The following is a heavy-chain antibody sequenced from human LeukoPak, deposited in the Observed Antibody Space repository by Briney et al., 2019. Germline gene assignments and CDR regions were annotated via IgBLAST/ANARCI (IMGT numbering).Heavy chain of an antibody. CDR3: ASHPDTAMDTPY. V-gene: IGHV4-59*01. Sequence: PSETLSLTCSVSGGSISSYYWSWIRQPPGKGLEWIGYIYYSGSTNYNPSLKSRVTISVDTSKNQFSLKLSSVTAADTAVYYCASHPDTAMDTPYWGQGTLVTVSS. CDR1: GGSISSYY. J-gene: IGHJ4*02. D-gene: IGHD5-18*01. CDR2: IYYSGST.